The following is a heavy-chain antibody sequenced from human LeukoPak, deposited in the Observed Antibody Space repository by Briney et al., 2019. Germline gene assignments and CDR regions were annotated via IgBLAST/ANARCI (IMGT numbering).Heavy chain of an antibody. D-gene: IGHD2-21*01. J-gene: IGHJ4*02. V-gene: IGHV3-7*01. CDR2: LKQDGSEI. CDR3: ATIEVVRFHY. CDR1: GFTFSSYE. Sequence: PGGSLRLSCAASGFTFSSYEMNWVRQAPGKGLEWVGNLKQDGSEIYYLDSVKGRFTISRDNTKNSLYLQMNSLRAEDTAVYYCATIEVVRFHYWGQGTLVTVSS.